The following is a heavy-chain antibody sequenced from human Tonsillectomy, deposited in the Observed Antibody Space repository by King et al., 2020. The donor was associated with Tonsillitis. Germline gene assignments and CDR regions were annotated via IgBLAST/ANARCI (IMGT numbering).Heavy chain of an antibody. J-gene: IGHJ4*02. CDR1: GYSFSTYC. CDR2: IDPSDSNT. D-gene: IGHD1-26*01. Sequence: VQLVESGAEVKKPGESLRISCEGSGYSFSTYCISWVRQMPGKGLEWMGRIDPSDSNTNYSPAFQGHVTISVDKSISTAYLPWSSLKASDTAMYYCASSIEDFDYWGQGTLVTVSS. CDR3: ASSIEDFDY. V-gene: IGHV5-10-1*03.